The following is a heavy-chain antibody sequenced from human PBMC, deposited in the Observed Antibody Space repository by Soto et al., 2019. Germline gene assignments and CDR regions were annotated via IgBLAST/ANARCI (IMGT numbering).Heavy chain of an antibody. CDR2: FFSDVER. D-gene: IGHD4-17*01. CDR3: ARVNADSSYHYSGLDA. Sequence: QVTLKESGPVLVKPTETLTLTCNISGFSLTTGRMGVSWIRQAPGKALEGLANFFSDVERSYSPSLQRRLTLSSESSGTQVILSMTDMGPVDAATYFCARVNADSSYHYSGLDAWGQGTTVTFSS. V-gene: IGHV2-26*03. J-gene: IGHJ6*02. CDR1: GFSLTTGRMG.